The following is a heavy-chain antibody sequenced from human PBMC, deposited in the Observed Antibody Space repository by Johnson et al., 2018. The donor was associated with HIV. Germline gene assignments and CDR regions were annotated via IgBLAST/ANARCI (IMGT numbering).Heavy chain of an antibody. CDR3: AKDRNYDILSI. V-gene: IGHV3-33*06. D-gene: IGHD3-9*01. J-gene: IGHJ3*02. CDR2: IWDDGSKK. Sequence: QVQLVESGGGVVQPGRSLRLSCAASGFIFSDYAMHWVRQAPGKGLEWVAVIWDDGSKKYYVDSVKGRFTISRDNSKNTLYLQMNSLRAEDTAVYYCAKDRNYDILSIWGQGTVVTVSS. CDR1: GFIFSDYA.